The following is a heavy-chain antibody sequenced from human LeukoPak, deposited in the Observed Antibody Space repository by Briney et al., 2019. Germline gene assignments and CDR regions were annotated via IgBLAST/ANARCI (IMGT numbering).Heavy chain of an antibody. D-gene: IGHD6-13*01. CDR2: INHSGST. J-gene: IGHJ4*02. V-gene: IGHV4-34*01. CDR3: ARAGRESIAAAGTLDY. CDR1: GFTFSTYA. Sequence: GSLRLSCAASGFTFSTYAMSWVRQPPGKGLEWIGEINHSGSTNYNPSLKSRVTISVDTSKNQFSLKLSSVTAADTAVYYCARAGRESIAAAGTLDYWGQGTLVTVSS.